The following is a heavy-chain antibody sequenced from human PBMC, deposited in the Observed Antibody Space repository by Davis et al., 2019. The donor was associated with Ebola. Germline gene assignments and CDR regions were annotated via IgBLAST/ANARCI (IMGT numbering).Heavy chain of an antibody. J-gene: IGHJ3*02. D-gene: IGHD6-13*01. CDR2: IDWDDDK. CDR1: GFSLSTSGMC. Sequence: SGPTLVKPTQTLTLTCTFSGFSLSTSGMCVSWIRQPPGKALEWLALIDWDDDKYYSTSLKTRLTISKDTSKNQVVLTMTNMDPVDTATYYCARILVHSSSWYAFDIWGQGTMVTVSS. CDR3: ARILVHSSSWYAFDI. V-gene: IGHV2-70*01.